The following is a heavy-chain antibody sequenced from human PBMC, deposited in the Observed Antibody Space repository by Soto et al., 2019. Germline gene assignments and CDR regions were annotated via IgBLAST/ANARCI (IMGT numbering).Heavy chain of an antibody. Sequence: ASGKVSCKASGYTFTGQYMHWVRQAPGQGLEWMGWINPNSGDTNYAQKFQGRVTMTRDTSIGTAYMELSSLRSNDTSIYYCARESSGITLYGMDVWGQGTTVTVSS. CDR2: INPNSGDT. V-gene: IGHV1-2*02. J-gene: IGHJ6*02. D-gene: IGHD1-7*01. CDR1: GYTFTGQY. CDR3: ARESSGITLYGMDV.